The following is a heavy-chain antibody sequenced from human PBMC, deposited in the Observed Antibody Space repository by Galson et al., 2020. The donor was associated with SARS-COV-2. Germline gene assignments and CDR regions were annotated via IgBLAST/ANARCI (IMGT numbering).Heavy chain of an antibody. J-gene: IGHJ6*02. CDR3: ATGRRYGYYYAMDV. D-gene: IGHD3-9*01. Sequence: GESLKISCATSGFTFNNYAMNWVRQAPGKGLEWVSGIFGGGGVTDYADSVKGRFTISRDNSKNTLNLQMNSLRAEDTAVYYCATGRRYGYYYAMDVWGRGTTVNVSS. CDR1: GFTFNNYA. V-gene: IGHV3-23*01. CDR2: IFGGGGVT.